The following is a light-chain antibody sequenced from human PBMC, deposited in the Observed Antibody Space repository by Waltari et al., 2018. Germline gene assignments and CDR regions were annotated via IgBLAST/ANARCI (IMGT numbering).Light chain of an antibody. Sequence: QCALTQPASVSGSPGQSIPISCTGPSRYVGSYNLFSWYQQHPGKAPKLMIYEATKRPSGVSNRFSGSKSGNTASLTISGLQAEDEADYYCSSYAGNCNLVVFGGGTKLTVL. CDR1: SRYVGSYNL. CDR3: SSYAGNCNLVV. V-gene: IGLV2-23*01. J-gene: IGLJ2*01. CDR2: EAT.